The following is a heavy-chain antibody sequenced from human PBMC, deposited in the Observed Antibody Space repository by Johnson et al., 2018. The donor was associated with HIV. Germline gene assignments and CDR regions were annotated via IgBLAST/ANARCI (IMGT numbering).Heavy chain of an antibody. V-gene: IGHV3-30-3*01. D-gene: IGHD5-24*01. CDR3: ARAYNDAFDI. Sequence: QVQLVESGGGVVQPGRSLRLSCAASGFTFNSYAMHWVRQAPGRGLEWVAVISYDGSNKYYADYVKGRFTISRDNSKNTLYLQMNSLRAEDTAVFSCARAYNDAFDIWGQGTMVTVSS. J-gene: IGHJ3*02. CDR2: ISYDGSNK. CDR1: GFTFNSYA.